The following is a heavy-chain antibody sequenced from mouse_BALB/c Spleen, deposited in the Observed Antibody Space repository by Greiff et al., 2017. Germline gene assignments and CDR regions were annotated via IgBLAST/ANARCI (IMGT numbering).Heavy chain of an antibody. CDR3: ARDGAPYAMDY. CDR1: GYSITSGYY. D-gene: IGHD1-1*02. Sequence: EVKLLESGPGLVKPSQSLSLTCSVTGYSITSGYYWNWIRQFPGNKLEWMGYISYDGSNNYNPSLKNRISITRDTSKNQFFLKLNSVTTEDTATYYCARDGAPYAMDYWGQGTSVTVSS. J-gene: IGHJ4*01. V-gene: IGHV3-6*02. CDR2: ISYDGSN.